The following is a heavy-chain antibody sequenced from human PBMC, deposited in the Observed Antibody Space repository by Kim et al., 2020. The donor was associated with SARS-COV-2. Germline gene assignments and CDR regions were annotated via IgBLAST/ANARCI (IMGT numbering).Heavy chain of an antibody. D-gene: IGHD2-2*01. V-gene: IGHV1-46*01. Sequence: ASVKVSCKASGYTFTSYYMHWVRQAPGQGLEWMGIINPSGGSTSYAQKFQGRVTMTRDTSTSIVYMELSSLRSEDTAVYYCARATPIKYCSSTSCPFDNWFDPWGQGTLVTVSS. CDR3: ARATPIKYCSSTSCPFDNWFDP. CDR2: INPSGGST. CDR1: GYTFTSYY. J-gene: IGHJ5*02.